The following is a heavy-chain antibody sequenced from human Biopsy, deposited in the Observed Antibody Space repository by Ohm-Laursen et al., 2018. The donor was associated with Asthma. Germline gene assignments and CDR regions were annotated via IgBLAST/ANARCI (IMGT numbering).Heavy chain of an antibody. J-gene: IGHJ3*02. Sequence: SLRLSCSAPGFSFSNYGMHWVRQAPGKGLEWVAVISFDGSNKYYADFVKGRFTISRDNSKNTLYLQMNSLRAEDTAVYYCARAYGGSFFSGAFDIWGQGTMVTVSS. CDR3: ARAYGGSFFSGAFDI. CDR2: ISFDGSNK. CDR1: GFSFSNYG. V-gene: IGHV3-30*03. D-gene: IGHD4-23*01.